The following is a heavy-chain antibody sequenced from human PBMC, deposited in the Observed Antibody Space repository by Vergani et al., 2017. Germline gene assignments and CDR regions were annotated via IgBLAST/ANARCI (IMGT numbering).Heavy chain of an antibody. D-gene: IGHD3-10*01. CDR1: GFTVSSNY. Sequence: EVQLVETGGGLIQPGGSLRLSCAASGFTVSSNYMSWVRQAPGKGLEWVANIKQDGSEKYYVDSVKGRFTISRDNAKNSLYLQMNSLRAEDTAVYYCARVTYYYCSGPPQSAFDIWGQGTMVTVSS. CDR2: IKQDGSEK. V-gene: IGHV3-7*01. CDR3: ARVTYYYCSGPPQSAFDI. J-gene: IGHJ3*02.